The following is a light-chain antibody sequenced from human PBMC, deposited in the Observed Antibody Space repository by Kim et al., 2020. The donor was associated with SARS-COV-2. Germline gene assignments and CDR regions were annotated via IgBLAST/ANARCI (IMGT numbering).Light chain of an antibody. CDR1: QGISTY. Sequence: DIQMTQSPSSLSASVGDRVTITCRASQGISTYLAWYQQKPGKVPMLLIYSASTLQSGVPSRFSGSGSGTDFTLTISSLQPEDIATYYCQKFDSAPQTFGQGTKVEIK. V-gene: IGKV1-27*01. CDR2: SAS. J-gene: IGKJ1*01. CDR3: QKFDSAPQT.